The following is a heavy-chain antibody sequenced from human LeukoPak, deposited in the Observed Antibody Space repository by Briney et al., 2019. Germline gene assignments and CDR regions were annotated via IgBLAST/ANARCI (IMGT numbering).Heavy chain of an antibody. CDR1: GFTFSSYG. J-gene: IGHJ4*02. CDR2: IRFDGSNK. D-gene: IGHD3-9*01. V-gene: IGHV3-30*02. CDR3: AKGPAVGVGVLTDYYTPGYFDY. Sequence: GGSLRLSCAASGFTFSSYGMHWVRQAPGKGLEGVAFIRFDGSNKYYADSVKGRFTISRDNYKNTMYLQMNSLSAEDTAVYYCAKGPAVGVGVLTDYYTPGYFDYWGQGTLVTVSS.